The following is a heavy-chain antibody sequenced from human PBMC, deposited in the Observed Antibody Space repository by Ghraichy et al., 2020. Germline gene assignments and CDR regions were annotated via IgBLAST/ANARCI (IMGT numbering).Heavy chain of an antibody. J-gene: IGHJ3*02. D-gene: IGHD5-12*01. V-gene: IGHV4-31*03. CDR1: SGSISSGGYY. CDR3: ARDLGYSGYDYSAFDI. CDR2: IYYSGST. Sequence: SQTLSLTCTVSSGSISSGGYYWSWIRQHPGKGLEWIGYIYYSGSTYYNPSLKSRVTISVDTSKNQFSLKLSSVTAADTAVYYCARDLGYSGYDYSAFDIWGQGTMVTVSS.